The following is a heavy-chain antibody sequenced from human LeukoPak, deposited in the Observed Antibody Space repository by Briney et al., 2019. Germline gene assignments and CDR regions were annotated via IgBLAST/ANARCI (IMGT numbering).Heavy chain of an antibody. Sequence: PGGSLRLSCAASGFIFNKAWMNWVRQAPGKGPEWVGRIKSNNDGGTNDYASPVEGRFIISRDDSKNTIYLQMNRLIIDDTAIYYCTPVMVEDRGFWGQGTLVTVSS. CDR3: TPVMVEDRGF. J-gene: IGHJ4*02. CDR2: IKSNNDGGTN. CDR1: GFIFNKAW. D-gene: IGHD2-21*01. V-gene: IGHV3-15*01.